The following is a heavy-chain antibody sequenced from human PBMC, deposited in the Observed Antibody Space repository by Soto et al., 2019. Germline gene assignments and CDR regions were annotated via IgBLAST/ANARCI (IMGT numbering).Heavy chain of an antibody. CDR3: ARDRYCGDASGSDWSED. CDR2: ISAYNGNT. CDR1: GYTFTSYG. D-gene: IGHD2-21*01. V-gene: IGHV1-18*01. J-gene: IGHJ5*02. Sequence: ASVRVSCKASGYTFTSYGISWVRQAPGQGLEWMGWISAYNGNTNYAQKLQGRVTMTTDTSTSTAYMELRSVRSDDTAVYYWARDRYCGDASGSDWSEDWGKGNIVTVSA.